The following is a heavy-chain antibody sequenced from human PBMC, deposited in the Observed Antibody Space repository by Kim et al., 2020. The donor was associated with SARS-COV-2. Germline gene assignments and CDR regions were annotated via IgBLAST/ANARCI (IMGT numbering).Heavy chain of an antibody. V-gene: IGHV4-34*01. D-gene: IGHD1-26*01. Sequence: SETLSLTCAVYGGSFSGYYWSWIRQPPGKGLEWIGEINHSGSTNYNPSLKSRVTISVDTSKNQFSLKLSSVTAADTAVYYCATLQGGYWGQGTLVTVSS. CDR3: ATLQGGY. CDR2: INHSGST. CDR1: GGSFSGYY. J-gene: IGHJ4*02.